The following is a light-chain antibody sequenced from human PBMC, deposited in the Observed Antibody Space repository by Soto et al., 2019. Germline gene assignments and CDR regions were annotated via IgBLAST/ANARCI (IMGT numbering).Light chain of an antibody. CDR3: LQDYIYPYT. CDR1: QDIRND. J-gene: IGKJ2*01. Sequence: AIQMTQSPSSLSVSVGDRITITCRASQDIRNDLGWYQQKPGKAPKLLIYGTSNLQSGVPSRFSGSGSGSDFTLTISSLQPEDFATYYCLQDYIYPYTFGQGTKLEIK. CDR2: GTS. V-gene: IGKV1-6*01.